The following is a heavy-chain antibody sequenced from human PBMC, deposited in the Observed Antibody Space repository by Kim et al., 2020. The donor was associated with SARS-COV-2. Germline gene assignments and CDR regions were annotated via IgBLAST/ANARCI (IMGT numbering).Heavy chain of an antibody. CDR1: GGSINNYF. J-gene: IGHJ3*02. Sequence: SETLSLTCIVSGGSINNYFWSWIRQPPGKALEWIGFIYYSGSTNYNPSLKSRVTMSVETSKNQFSLKLTSVTDADTAVYYCARLGGGVDIFGQGTLVTVS. D-gene: IGHD3-16*01. V-gene: IGHV4-59*13. CDR3: ARLGGGVDI. CDR2: IYYSGST.